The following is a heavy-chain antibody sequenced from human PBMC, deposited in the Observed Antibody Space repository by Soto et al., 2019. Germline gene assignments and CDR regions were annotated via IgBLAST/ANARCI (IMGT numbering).Heavy chain of an antibody. J-gene: IGHJ4*02. CDR2: IFSSGRT. Sequence: VQLQESGPGLVKPSETLSLSCDVSGASLLSSYWSWVRQPAGKGLEWIGHIFSSGRTSYNPSLKSRVTMSIDTPNNKFSLKLKSVTAADTDVYYCAKGWDVKSFDHWGQGARVTVS. CDR1: GASLLSSY. D-gene: IGHD1-26*01. CDR3: AKGWDVKSFDH. V-gene: IGHV4-4*07.